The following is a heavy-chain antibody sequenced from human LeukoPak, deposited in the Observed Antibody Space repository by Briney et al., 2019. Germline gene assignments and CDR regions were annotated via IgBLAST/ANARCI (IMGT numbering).Heavy chain of an antibody. CDR2: IKNDGGVE. CDR3: ARCSATYSSTWREKPFEI. Sequence: GGSLRPSYPASGFTITSNWMSWVRQDRGKGKEREAYIKNDGGVENYVEYVKGRFTISRDNAKNLLYLQMNSMRVEDTAVYYCARCSATYSSTWREKPFEIWGQGTMVTVSS. CDR1: GFTITSNW. V-gene: IGHV3-7*05. J-gene: IGHJ3*02. D-gene: IGHD6-13*01.